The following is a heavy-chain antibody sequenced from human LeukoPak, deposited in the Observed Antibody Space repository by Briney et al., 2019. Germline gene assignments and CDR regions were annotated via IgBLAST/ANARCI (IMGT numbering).Heavy chain of an antibody. J-gene: IGHJ4*02. D-gene: IGHD6-6*01. Sequence: SETLSLTCTVSGGSISNYYWNWIRQPPGKGLEWIGYIYYSGSTNYNPSLKSRVTISVDTSKNQFSLKLTSVTAADTAVYYCARCPYSSSTLVDYWGQGTLVTVSS. CDR1: GGSISNYY. CDR3: ARCPYSSSTLVDY. V-gene: IGHV4-59*01. CDR2: IYYSGST.